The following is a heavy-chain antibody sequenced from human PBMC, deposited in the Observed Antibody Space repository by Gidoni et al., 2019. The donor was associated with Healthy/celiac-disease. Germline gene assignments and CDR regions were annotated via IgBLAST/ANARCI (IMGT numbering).Heavy chain of an antibody. CDR2: IYWDDEK. V-gene: IGHV2-5*02. CDR1: GFSLSTSGVG. J-gene: IGHJ5*02. Sequence: QITLKESGPTLVKPTQPLTLTCTFSGFSLSTSGVGVGWIRQPPGKALEWLALIYWDDEKRYSPSLKSRLTITKDTSKNQVVLTMTNMDPVDTATYYCAHSESLYCSSTSCYGSWFDPWVQGTLVTVSS. CDR3: AHSESLYCSSTSCYGSWFDP. D-gene: IGHD2-2*01.